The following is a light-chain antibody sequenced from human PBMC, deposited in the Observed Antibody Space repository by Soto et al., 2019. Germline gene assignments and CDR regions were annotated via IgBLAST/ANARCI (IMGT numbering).Light chain of an antibody. CDR2: GAS. Sequence: EIVLTQSPGTLSLSPGERATLSCRASQSVSINYLAWYQQKPGQAPRLLIYGASIRATGVPDRFSGSGSGTDFTLTISDVQPEDFALYYCHQRQSWPRTFGQGTKVDI. V-gene: IGKV3-20*01. CDR3: HQRQSWPRT. J-gene: IGKJ1*01. CDR1: QSVSINY.